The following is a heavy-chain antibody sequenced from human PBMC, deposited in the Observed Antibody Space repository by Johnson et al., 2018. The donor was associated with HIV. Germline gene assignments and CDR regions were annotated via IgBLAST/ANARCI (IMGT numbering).Heavy chain of an antibody. CDR2: IGTAGDT. CDR3: AREDHYYDAFDI. J-gene: IGHJ3*02. V-gene: IGHV3-13*01. CDR1: GFTFSSYD. Sequence: QLVESGGGLVQPGGSLRLSCAASGFTFSSYDMHWVRQATGKGLEWVSAIGTAGDTYYPGSVKGRFTISRENAKNSLYLQMNSLRAGDTAVYYCAREDHYYDAFDIWGQGTMVTVSS. D-gene: IGHD3-10*01.